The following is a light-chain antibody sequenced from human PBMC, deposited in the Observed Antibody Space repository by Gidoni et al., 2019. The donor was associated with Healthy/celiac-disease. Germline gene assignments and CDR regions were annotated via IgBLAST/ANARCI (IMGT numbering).Light chain of an antibody. Sequence: SYELTQPPSVSVSPGQTASITCSGDKLGDNYACWYQQKPGQSPVLVIYQESKRPSGIPARFSGSNSGNTAALTISGTQAMDEADYYCQAWDSSTVVFGGGTKLTVL. CDR2: QES. J-gene: IGLJ2*01. CDR1: KLGDNY. CDR3: QAWDSSTVV. V-gene: IGLV3-1*01.